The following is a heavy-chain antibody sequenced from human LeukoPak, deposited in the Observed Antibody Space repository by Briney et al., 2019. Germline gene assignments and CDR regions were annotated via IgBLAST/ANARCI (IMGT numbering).Heavy chain of an antibody. V-gene: IGHV1-24*01. J-gene: IGHJ4*02. CDR2: FNPEDVET. CDR1: GYTLTEIS. Sequence: GSLKVSCTVSGYTLTEISMHWVRQAPGQGLELMRGFNPEDVETIYARSFQGRLTVTEDTSTDTAYMELSSLRAKDTAMYYCATEFVGYGAVHYFGSWGQGTLLTVSS. D-gene: IGHD4-17*01. CDR3: ATEFVGYGAVHYFGS.